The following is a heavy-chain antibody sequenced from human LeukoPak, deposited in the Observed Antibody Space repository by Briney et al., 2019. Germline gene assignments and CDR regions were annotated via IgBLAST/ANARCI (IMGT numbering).Heavy chain of an antibody. D-gene: IGHD1-26*01. V-gene: IGHV4-39*01. CDR2: IYYSGST. Sequence: SETLSLTCTVSGGSISSSNYYWGWIRQPPGKGLEWIGNIYYSGSTYYNPSLKSRVTISIDTSKNQFSLQLNSVTPDDTAVYYCVRSMGRFDFWGQGTLVTVSS. CDR3: VRSMGRFDF. J-gene: IGHJ4*02. CDR1: GGSISSSNYY.